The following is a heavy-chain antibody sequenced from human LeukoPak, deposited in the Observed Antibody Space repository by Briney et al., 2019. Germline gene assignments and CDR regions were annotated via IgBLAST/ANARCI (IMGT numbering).Heavy chain of an antibody. D-gene: IGHD6-13*01. Sequence: PGGSLRLPCAASGFTFSSYAMSWVRQAPGKGLEWVSIISGSGGSTYYADSVKGRFTISRDNSKNTLYLQMNSLRAEDTAVYYCAKDLTPSQLVPLFDYWGQGTLVTVSS. CDR2: ISGSGGST. V-gene: IGHV3-23*01. CDR1: GFTFSSYA. CDR3: AKDLTPSQLVPLFDY. J-gene: IGHJ4*02.